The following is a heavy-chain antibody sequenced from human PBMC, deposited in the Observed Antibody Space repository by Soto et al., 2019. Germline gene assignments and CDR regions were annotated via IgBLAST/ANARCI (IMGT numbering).Heavy chain of an antibody. J-gene: IGHJ1*01. CDR1: GFTFSSYG. V-gene: IGHV3-30*18. D-gene: IGHD3-22*01. Sequence: QVQLVESGGGVVQPGRSLRLSCAASGFTFSSYGMHWVRQAPGKGLEWVAVISYDGSNKYYADSVKGRFTISRDNSKNTLYLQMNSLRAEDTAVYYCAKGLVWYYDSSGYPYFQHWGQGTLVTVSS. CDR2: ISYDGSNK. CDR3: AKGLVWYYDSSGYPYFQH.